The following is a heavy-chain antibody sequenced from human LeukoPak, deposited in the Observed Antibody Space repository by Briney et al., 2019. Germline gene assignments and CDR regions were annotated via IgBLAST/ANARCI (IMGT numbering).Heavy chain of an antibody. D-gene: IGHD5-18*01. CDR3: AKAARDTAMVPDY. V-gene: IGHV3-23*01. J-gene: IGHJ4*02. CDR2: ISGSGGTT. CDR1: GFTFSSYA. Sequence: GGSLRLSCAASGFTFSSYAMSWVRQAPGKGLEWVSGISGSGGTTNYADSVTDRFIISRDNSKNTLYLQMNSLRAEDTAVYYCAKAARDTAMVPDYWGQGTLVTVSS.